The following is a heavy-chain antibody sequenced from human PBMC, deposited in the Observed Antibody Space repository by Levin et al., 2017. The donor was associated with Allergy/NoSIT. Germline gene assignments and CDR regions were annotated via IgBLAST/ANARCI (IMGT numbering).Heavy chain of an antibody. V-gene: IGHV3-13*01. J-gene: IGHJ4*02. CDR2: IQAGGHT. D-gene: IGHD6-19*01. Sequence: GGSLRLSCAASGFTFSSYDMHWVRQGTGKGLEWVSGIQAGGHTFYPDSVKGRFTISRENAKDSLYLQMNSLRVGDTAVYYCARVYRDSNGWYQFDYWGQGILVTVSS. CDR1: GFTFSSYD. CDR3: ARVYRDSNGWYQFDY.